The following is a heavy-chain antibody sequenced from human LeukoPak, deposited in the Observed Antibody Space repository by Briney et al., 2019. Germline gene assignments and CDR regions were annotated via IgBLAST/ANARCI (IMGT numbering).Heavy chain of an antibody. D-gene: IGHD3-10*01. CDR1: GFTVSSNY. Sequence: GALRLSCAASGFTVSSNYMSWVRQAPGKGLEWVSVIYSGGSTYYADSVKGRFTISRDNSKNTLYLQMNSLRAEDTVVYYCARDWDNGELQPPHWGQGTLVTVSS. V-gene: IGHV3-53*05. CDR2: IYSGGST. J-gene: IGHJ4*02. CDR3: ARDWDNGELQPPH.